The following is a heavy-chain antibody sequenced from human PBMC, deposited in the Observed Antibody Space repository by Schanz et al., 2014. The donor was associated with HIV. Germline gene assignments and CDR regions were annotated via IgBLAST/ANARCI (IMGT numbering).Heavy chain of an antibody. CDR2: ISYDGSNK. J-gene: IGHJ4*02. D-gene: IGHD3-22*01. Sequence: QVQLVESGGGVVQPGRSLRLSCAASGFTFSSYGMHWVRQAPGKGLEWVAVISYDGSNKYYADSVKGRFTISRDNSKNALFTQINRLTAEYTVCYCFTTAHYEIKIPYFWGQGTRVTVSS. V-gene: IGHV3-30*03. CDR3: TTAHYEIKIPYF. CDR1: GFTFSSYG.